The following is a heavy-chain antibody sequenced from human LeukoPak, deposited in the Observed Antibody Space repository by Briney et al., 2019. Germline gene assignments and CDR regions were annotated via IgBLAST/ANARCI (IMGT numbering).Heavy chain of an antibody. Sequence: ASVKVSCKASGYTFTSYGISWVRQAPGQGLEWMGWISAYNGNTNYAQKLQGRVTMTSDTSTTTAYMELRSLRSDDTAVYYCARDGDSGGWYGGYFDSWGQGTLVTVSS. J-gene: IGHJ4*02. CDR3: ARDGDSGGWYGGYFDS. CDR2: ISAYNGNT. CDR1: GYTFTSYG. D-gene: IGHD6-19*01. V-gene: IGHV1-18*01.